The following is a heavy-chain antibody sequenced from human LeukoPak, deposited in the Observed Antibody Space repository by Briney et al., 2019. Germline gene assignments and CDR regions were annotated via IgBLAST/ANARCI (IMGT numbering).Heavy chain of an antibody. CDR1: GGTFSSYA. CDR3: ARDYYDSSGPTGMDV. Sequence: SVKVSCKASGGTFSSYAISWVRQAPGQGLEWMGRIIPILGIANYAQKSQGRVTITADKSTSTAYMELSSLRSEDTAVYYCARDYYDSSGPTGMDVWGQGTTVTVSS. CDR2: IIPILGIA. D-gene: IGHD3-22*01. J-gene: IGHJ6*02. V-gene: IGHV1-69*04.